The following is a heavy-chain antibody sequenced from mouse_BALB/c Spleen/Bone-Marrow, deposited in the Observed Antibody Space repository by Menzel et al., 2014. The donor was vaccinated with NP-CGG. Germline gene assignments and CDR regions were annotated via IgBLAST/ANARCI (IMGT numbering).Heavy chain of an antibody. Sequence: EVKLMESGPELVKPGASVKISCKASGYTFTGYFMNWVKQSQGKSLEWIGRINPYNGDTFYNQKFKGKATLTVDKSPSTAHMELLSPTSEDSAVYYCGRDSYYAMDYWGQGTSVTVSS. V-gene: IGHV1-37*01. J-gene: IGHJ4*01. CDR2: INPYNGDT. CDR3: GRDSYYAMDY. CDR1: GYTFTGYF.